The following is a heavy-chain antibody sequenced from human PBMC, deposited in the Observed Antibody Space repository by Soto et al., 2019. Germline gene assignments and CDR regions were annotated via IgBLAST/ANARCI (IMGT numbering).Heavy chain of an antibody. CDR2: INHRGSL. V-gene: IGHV4-31*03. CDR1: GGSMTSGDQY. J-gene: IGHJ6*02. Sequence: PSETLSLTCTVTGGSMTSGDQYWTWIRHRPGEGLEWFGYINHRGSLYYNPSLKSRVSMSVDTSKNQFSLNLSSVTAADTAVYYCARELPQRQGRNMHVSGPGATLTVYS. CDR3: ARELPQRQGRNMHV. D-gene: IGHD1-1*01.